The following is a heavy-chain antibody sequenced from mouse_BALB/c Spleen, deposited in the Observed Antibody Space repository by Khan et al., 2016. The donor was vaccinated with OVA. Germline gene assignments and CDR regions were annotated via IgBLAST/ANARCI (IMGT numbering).Heavy chain of an antibody. CDR2: ISYSGST. CDR3: ARQNYYGYAMDY. D-gene: IGHD1-1*01. J-gene: IGHJ4*01. Sequence: EVQLQESGPGLVKPSQSLSLTCTVTGYSITSDYAWNWIRQFPGNKLEWMGYISYSGSTSYNPSLRSRISITRDTSTNQFFLQLHSVTTEDTATYYCARQNYYGYAMDYWGQGTSVTVAS. V-gene: IGHV3-2*02. CDR1: GYSITSDYA.